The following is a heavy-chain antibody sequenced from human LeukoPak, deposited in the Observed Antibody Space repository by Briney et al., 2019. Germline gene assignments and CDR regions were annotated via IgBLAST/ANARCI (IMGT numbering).Heavy chain of an antibody. CDR2: IKSKTDGGTT. V-gene: IGHV3-15*01. J-gene: IGHJ4*02. Sequence: GGSLRLSCAVSGFTFSSYAMSWVRQAPGKGLEWVGRIKSKTDGGTTDYAAPVKGRFTISRDDSKNTLYLQMNSLKTEDTAVYYCTTGFVGFDYWGQGTLVTVSS. CDR1: GFTFSSYA. CDR3: TTGFVGFDY. D-gene: IGHD3-10*01.